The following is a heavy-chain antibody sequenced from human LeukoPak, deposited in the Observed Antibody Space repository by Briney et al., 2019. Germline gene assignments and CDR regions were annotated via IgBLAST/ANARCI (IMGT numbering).Heavy chain of an antibody. CDR3: ARAYSGSYRGLFDH. V-gene: IGHV4-34*01. CDR2: INHSGST. D-gene: IGHD1-26*01. Sequence: SETLSLTCAVYGGSFSGYYWSWIRQPPGKGLEWIGEINHSGSTNYNPSLKSRVTISEDTSKNQVSLKLSSVTAADTAVYYCARAYSGSYRGLFDHWGQGTLVTVSS. J-gene: IGHJ4*02. CDR1: GGSFSGYY.